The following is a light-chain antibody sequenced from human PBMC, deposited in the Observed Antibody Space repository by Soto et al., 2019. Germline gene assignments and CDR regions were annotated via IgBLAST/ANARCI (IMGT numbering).Light chain of an antibody. CDR2: TAS. Sequence: EVVLTQSPATLSLSPGERATLSCRASQTIRSNFLTWYQQKPGQAPRLLIYTASTRAAGIPDRFSGSGSGTDFTLIISRLEPEDFAVYYCQHYYSVSGHTFGQGTKLQIK. CDR1: QTIRSNF. CDR3: QHYYSVSGHT. V-gene: IGKV3-20*01. J-gene: IGKJ2*01.